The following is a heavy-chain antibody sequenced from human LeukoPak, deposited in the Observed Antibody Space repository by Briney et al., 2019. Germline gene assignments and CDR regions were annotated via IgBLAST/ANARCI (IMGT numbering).Heavy chain of an antibody. V-gene: IGHV1-69*13. CDR2: IIPIFGTA. CDR3: ARHGLIAAAGKYYYYYMDV. CDR1: GGTFSSYA. Sequence: GASVKVSCKASGGTFSSYAISWVRQAPGQGLEWMGGIIPIFGTANYAQKFQGRVTITADESTSTAYMELSSLRSEDTAVYYCARHGLIAAAGKYYYYYMDVWGKGTTVTISS. J-gene: IGHJ6*03. D-gene: IGHD6-13*01.